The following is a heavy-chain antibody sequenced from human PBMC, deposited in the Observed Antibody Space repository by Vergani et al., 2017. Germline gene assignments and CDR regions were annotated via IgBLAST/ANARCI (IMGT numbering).Heavy chain of an antibody. CDR1: GGSISSSSYY. J-gene: IGHJ4*02. Sequence: QLQLQESGPGLVKPSETLSLTCTVSGGSISSSSYYWSWIRQPPGKGLEWIGYIYYSGSTNYNPSLKSRVTISVDTSKNQFSLKLSSVTAADTAVYYCASQYSSGWGHYFDYWGQGTLVTVSS. CDR2: IYYSGST. D-gene: IGHD6-19*01. V-gene: IGHV4-61*01. CDR3: ASQYSSGWGHYFDY.